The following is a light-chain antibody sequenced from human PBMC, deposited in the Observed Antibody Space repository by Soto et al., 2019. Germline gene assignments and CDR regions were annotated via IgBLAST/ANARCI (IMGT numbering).Light chain of an antibody. CDR3: QQYGDSPLT. CDR2: GAS. Sequence: EIVLTQSPGTLSLSPGERATLSCRASQSVSSSYLAWYQQKPGQAPRLLIYGASSRATGIPDRFSGSGSGTDFTLTMSRLEPEDFAVYYCQQYGDSPLTFGPGTKVDIK. J-gene: IGKJ3*01. CDR1: QSVSSSY. V-gene: IGKV3-20*01.